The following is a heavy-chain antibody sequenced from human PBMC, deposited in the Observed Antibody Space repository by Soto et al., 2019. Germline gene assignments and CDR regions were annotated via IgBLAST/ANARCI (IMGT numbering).Heavy chain of an antibody. D-gene: IGHD2-2*01. CDR1: GYTFTGYY. V-gene: IGHV1-2*02. CDR3: ARYCSSTSCQFDP. Sequence: ASVKVSCKASGYTFTGYYIHWVRQAPGQGLEWMGGINPNSGASNYAQKFQGRVTMTRDTSISTAYMELSRLRSDDTAVYYCARYCSSTSCQFDPWGQGTLVTLSS. CDR2: INPNSGAS. J-gene: IGHJ5*02.